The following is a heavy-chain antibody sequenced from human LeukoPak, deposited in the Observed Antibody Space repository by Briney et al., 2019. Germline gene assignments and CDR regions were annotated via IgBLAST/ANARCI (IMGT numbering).Heavy chain of an antibody. J-gene: IGHJ4*02. CDR3: AKVKDTGGSGTFSSDD. D-gene: IGHD3-10*01. V-gene: IGHV3-23*01. CDR2: IDSDYGGGT. CDR1: GFTFSNYA. Sequence: GGSLRLSCAASGFTFSNYAMTWVRQPPGKGLEWVSAIDSDYGGGTFYADSGKGRFTISRDSSKKTLDLQMDSLRADDTAVYHWAKVKDTGGSGTFSSDDWGRGTLVTVSS.